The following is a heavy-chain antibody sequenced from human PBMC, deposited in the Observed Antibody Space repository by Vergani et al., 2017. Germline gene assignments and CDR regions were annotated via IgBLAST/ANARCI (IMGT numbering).Heavy chain of an antibody. V-gene: IGHV3-23*01. CDR3: AKDLLTSGGLPLFDS. Sequence: EVQLLESGGGLVQPGGSLRLSCATSGFTFSSYAMSWVRQAPGKGLEWVSTISGSGGSTYYADSVKGRFTISRDNSKNTLYLQLNSLRAEDTAVYYCAKDLLTSGGLPLFDSWGQGTLVTVSS. D-gene: IGHD1-26*01. CDR1: GFTFSSYA. CDR2: ISGSGGST. J-gene: IGHJ4*02.